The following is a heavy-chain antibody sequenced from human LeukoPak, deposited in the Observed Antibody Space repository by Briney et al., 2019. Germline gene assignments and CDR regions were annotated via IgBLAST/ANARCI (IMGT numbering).Heavy chain of an antibody. D-gene: IGHD6-19*01. CDR1: GFTFSSYA. V-gene: IGHV3-30*04. Sequence: GGSLRLSCAASGFTFSSYAIHWVRQAPGKGLEWVALISSDGGTKYYADSVKGRFTISRDNSKNTVYLQMNRLRSEDTAFYFCARPFGRGWYYPYFDQWGQGTLVTVSS. J-gene: IGHJ4*02. CDR3: ARPFGRGWYYPYFDQ. CDR2: ISSDGGTK.